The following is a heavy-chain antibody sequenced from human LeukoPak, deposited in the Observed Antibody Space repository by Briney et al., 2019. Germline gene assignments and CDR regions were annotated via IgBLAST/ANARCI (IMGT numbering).Heavy chain of an antibody. CDR2: IYTRGST. Sequence: SETLSLTCTGSGGSICSYYCSWIRQPAGKGLEWIGRIYTRGSTNYNPSPKSRVTMSVDTSKTQFSLKLSSVTAADTAVYYCAREVGHYDFWSADEWRWFDPWGQGTLVTVSS. J-gene: IGHJ5*02. D-gene: IGHD3-3*01. CDR3: AREVGHYDFWSADEWRWFDP. CDR1: GGSICSYY. V-gene: IGHV4-4*07.